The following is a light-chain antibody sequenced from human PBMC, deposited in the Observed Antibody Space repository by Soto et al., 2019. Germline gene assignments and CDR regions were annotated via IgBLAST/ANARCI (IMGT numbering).Light chain of an antibody. Sequence: EIVLTQSPGTLSLSPGERATLSCRASQSVSSSYLAWYQQKPGQAPRLLIYGASTRATGIPDRFSGGGSGTDFTLTTSRLEPEDFAVYYCQHYGRSPPYTFGQGTKLEIK. CDR3: QHYGRSPPYT. V-gene: IGKV3-20*01. CDR2: GAS. CDR1: QSVSSSY. J-gene: IGKJ2*01.